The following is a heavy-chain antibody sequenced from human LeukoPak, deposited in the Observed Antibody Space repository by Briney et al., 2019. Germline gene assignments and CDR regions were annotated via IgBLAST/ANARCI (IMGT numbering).Heavy chain of an antibody. CDR3: AKWSGDCSGGSCLGPPYAFDI. Sequence: GGSLRLSCAASGFTFSSFGMHWARRAPGKGLEWVAFMSIDEDGGKTYFADSVKGRSTISRDNSKNTLYLQMNSLRAEDTAVYYCAKWSGDCSGGSCLGPPYAFDIWGQGTMVTVSS. CDR1: GFTFSSFG. V-gene: IGHV3-30*02. CDR2: MSIDEDGGKT. D-gene: IGHD2-15*01. J-gene: IGHJ3*02.